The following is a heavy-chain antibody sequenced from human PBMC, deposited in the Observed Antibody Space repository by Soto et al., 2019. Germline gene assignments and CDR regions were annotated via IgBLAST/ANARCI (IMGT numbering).Heavy chain of an antibody. CDR3: AKGLVVVAATLLRAFRPKDLYFDI. Sequence: EVQLLESGGGLVQPGGSLRLSCAASGFTFSSYAMSWVRQAPGKGLEWVSAISGSGGSTYYADSVKGRFTISRDNSKNTLYRQLNSLRAEDTAVYYCAKGLVVVAATLLRAFRPKDLYFDIWGQGTMVTVSS. CDR1: GFTFSSYA. J-gene: IGHJ3*02. V-gene: IGHV3-23*01. D-gene: IGHD2-15*01. CDR2: ISGSGGST.